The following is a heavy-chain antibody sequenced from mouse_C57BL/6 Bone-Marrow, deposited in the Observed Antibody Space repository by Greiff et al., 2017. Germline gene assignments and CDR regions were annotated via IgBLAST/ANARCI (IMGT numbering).Heavy chain of an antibody. CDR1: GYTFTSYW. CDR3: ARSGYEYENYFDY. V-gene: IGHV1-50*01. CDR2: IDPSDSYT. D-gene: IGHD2-4*01. J-gene: IGHJ2*01. Sequence: QVQLQQPGAELVKPGASVKLSCKASGYTFTSYWMQWVKQRPGQGLEWIGEIDPSDSYTNYNQKFKGKATLTVDTSSSTAYMQLSSLTSEDSAVYYCARSGYEYENYFDYWGQGTTLTVSS.